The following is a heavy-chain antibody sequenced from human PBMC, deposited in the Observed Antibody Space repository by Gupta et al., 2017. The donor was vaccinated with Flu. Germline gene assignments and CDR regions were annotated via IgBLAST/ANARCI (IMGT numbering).Heavy chain of an antibody. CDR3: ARSQGALRPNWLDP. D-gene: IGHD2-15*01. Sequence: MNWIRQAPGKGLECVSYISASGDTVYYADSVRGRFTISRDSANNSVYLQMNSLRVEDAAVYYCARSQGALRPNWLDPWGQGTLVAVSS. V-gene: IGHV3-11*01. CDR2: ISASGDTV. J-gene: IGHJ5*02.